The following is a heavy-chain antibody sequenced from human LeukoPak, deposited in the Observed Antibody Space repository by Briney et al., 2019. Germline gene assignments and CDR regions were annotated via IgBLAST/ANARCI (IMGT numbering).Heavy chain of an antibody. J-gene: IGHJ4*02. CDR2: IYYSGST. CDR3: ARHPRTYYYDSSDPGPFDY. V-gene: IGHV4-59*08. Sequence: PSETLSLTCTVSGGSISSYYWSWIRQPPGKGLEWIGYIYYSGSTNYNPSLKSRVTISVDTSKNQFSLKLSSVTAADTAVYYCARHPRTYYYDSSDPGPFDYWDQGTLVTVSS. CDR1: GGSISSYY. D-gene: IGHD3-22*01.